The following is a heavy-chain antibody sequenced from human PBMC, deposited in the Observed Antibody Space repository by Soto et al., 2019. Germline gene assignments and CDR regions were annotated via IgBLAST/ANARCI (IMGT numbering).Heavy chain of an antibody. CDR3: AKQDDRGALEI. V-gene: IGHV5-51*01. Sequence: GESLKISCKICGKAFTSFWVAWVRQMPGRGLEWMGNIYPGDSDTRYTPPFQGQVTISADKSTNTAYLQWHSLQASDTALYYCAKQDDRGALEIWGQGTKVTVSS. D-gene: IGHD3-22*01. CDR2: IYPGDSDT. J-gene: IGHJ3*02. CDR1: GKAFTSFW.